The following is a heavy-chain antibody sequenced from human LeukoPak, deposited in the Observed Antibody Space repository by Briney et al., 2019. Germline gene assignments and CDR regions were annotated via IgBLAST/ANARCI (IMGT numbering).Heavy chain of an antibody. V-gene: IGHV5-51*01. CDR2: IYPGDSDT. CDR3: ARAGRSSGPFYYYYYYYMDV. CDR1: GYSFTSYW. Sequence: GESLQISCKGSGYSFTSYWIGWVRQLPGKGLEWMGIIYPGDSDTRYSPSFQGQVTISADKSISTAYLQWSSLKASDTAMYYCARAGRSSGPFYYYYYYYMDVWGKGTTVTVSS. J-gene: IGHJ6*03. D-gene: IGHD6-19*01.